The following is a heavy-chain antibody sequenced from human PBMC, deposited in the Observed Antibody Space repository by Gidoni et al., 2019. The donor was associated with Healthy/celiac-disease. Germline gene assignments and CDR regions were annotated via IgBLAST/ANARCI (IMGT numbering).Heavy chain of an antibody. Sequence: EVQLLESGGGLVQPGGSLRLSCAASGFTFSSYAMSWVRQAPGKGLEVVSAISGSGCSKFYADSWKGRFTISRENSKKTVYLQMNSLRAEDTAVYYCAKVFSSSLNHLDYWGQGTLVTVSS. CDR2: ISGSGCSK. V-gene: IGHV3-23*01. CDR3: AKVFSSSLNHLDY. J-gene: IGHJ4*02. CDR1: GFTFSSYA. D-gene: IGHD6-6*01.